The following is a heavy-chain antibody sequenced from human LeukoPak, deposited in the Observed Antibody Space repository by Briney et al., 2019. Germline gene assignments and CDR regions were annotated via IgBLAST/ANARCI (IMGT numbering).Heavy chain of an antibody. CDR3: AGYSSGWFGAFHI. V-gene: IGHV3-11*04. J-gene: IGHJ3*02. CDR1: GFTFSDYY. Sequence: PGGSLRLSCAASGFTFSDYYMNWIRQAPGKGLEWISYISSSGGTIYYADSVKGRFTISRDNAKNPLYLQMNSLRAEDTAVYYCAGYSSGWFGAFHIWGQGTMVTVSS. D-gene: IGHD6-19*01. CDR2: ISSSGGTI.